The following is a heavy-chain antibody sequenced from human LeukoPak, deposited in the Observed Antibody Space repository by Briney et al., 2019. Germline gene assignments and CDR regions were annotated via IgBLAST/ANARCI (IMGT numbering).Heavy chain of an antibody. CDR3: ATVDVWGSYRYHWFDP. Sequence: ASVKVSCKASGYTFTSYGISWVRQAPGQGLECMGWISAYNGNTNYAQKLQGRVTMTTDTSTSTAYMELRSLRSDDTAVYYCATVDVWGSYRYHWFDPWGQGTLVTVSS. V-gene: IGHV1-18*01. J-gene: IGHJ5*02. CDR1: GYTFTSYG. D-gene: IGHD3-16*02. CDR2: ISAYNGNT.